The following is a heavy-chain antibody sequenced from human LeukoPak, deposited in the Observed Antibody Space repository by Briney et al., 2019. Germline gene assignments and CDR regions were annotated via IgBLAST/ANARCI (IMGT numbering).Heavy chain of an antibody. CDR1: GFTFSSYA. V-gene: IGHV3-23*01. D-gene: IGHD5-12*01. J-gene: IGHJ4*02. Sequence: GGSLRLSCAASGFTFSSYAMSWVRQAPGKGLEWVSSISNSGGRTFYTDSVKGRFTISRDNSKITLHLQMNSLRAEDTAVYYCAKSYNGYESKPDYWGQGTLVTVSS. CDR2: ISNSGGRT. CDR3: AKSYNGYESKPDY.